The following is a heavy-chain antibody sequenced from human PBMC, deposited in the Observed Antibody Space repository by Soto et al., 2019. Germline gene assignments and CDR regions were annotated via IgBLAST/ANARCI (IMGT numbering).Heavy chain of an antibody. Sequence: PSETLSLTCAVYGGSLSGYYWSWIRQPPGKGLEWIGEINHSGSTNYNPSLKSRVTISVDTSKNQFSLQLSSVTASDTAVYYCARGPREVVPAATSPEGYFDYWGQGALVTVSS. CDR3: ARGPREVVPAATSPEGYFDY. CDR1: GGSLSGYY. CDR2: INHSGST. J-gene: IGHJ4*02. V-gene: IGHV4-34*01. D-gene: IGHD2-2*01.